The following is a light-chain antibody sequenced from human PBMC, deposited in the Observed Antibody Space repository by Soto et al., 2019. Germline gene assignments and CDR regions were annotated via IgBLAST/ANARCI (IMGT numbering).Light chain of an antibody. CDR3: QHRSNSPPTWT. J-gene: IGKJ1*01. CDR1: QRIGTY. Sequence: EIVLTQSPATLSLSPGDRATLSCRASQRIGTYLAWYQQKRGQAPRLLIYDSSNRATGIPARLSGSGSGTDFTLTISSLEPEDFAVYFCQHRSNSPPTWTFGQGTKVEIK. CDR2: DSS. V-gene: IGKV3-11*01.